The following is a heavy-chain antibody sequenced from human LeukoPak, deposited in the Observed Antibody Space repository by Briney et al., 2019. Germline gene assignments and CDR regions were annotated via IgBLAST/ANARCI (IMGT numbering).Heavy chain of an antibody. CDR3: ARDRYYDFWSGYPLPVDYYYYYMDV. J-gene: IGHJ6*03. CDR2: ISSNGGST. CDR1: GFTFSSYA. Sequence: PGGSLRLSXAASGFTFSSYAMHWVRQAPGKGLEYVSAISSNGGSTYYANSVKGRFTISRDNSKNTLYLQMGSLRAEDMAVYYCARDRYYDFWSGYPLPVDYYYYYMDVWGKGTTVTVSS. V-gene: IGHV3-64*01. D-gene: IGHD3-3*01.